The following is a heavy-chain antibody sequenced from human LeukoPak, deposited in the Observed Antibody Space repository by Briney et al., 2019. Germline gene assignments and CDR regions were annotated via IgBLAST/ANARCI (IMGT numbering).Heavy chain of an antibody. D-gene: IGHD3-22*01. CDR1: GYTFTGYY. CDR3: ARDTTSNYYDSSGYYGY. J-gene: IGHJ4*02. CDR2: INPNSGGT. Sequence: ASVKVSCKASGYTFTGYYMHWVRQAPGQGREGMGWINPNSGGTNYAQKFQGRVTMTRDTSISTAYMELSRLRSDDTAVYYCARDTTSNYYDSSGYYGYWGQGTLVTVSS. V-gene: IGHV1-2*02.